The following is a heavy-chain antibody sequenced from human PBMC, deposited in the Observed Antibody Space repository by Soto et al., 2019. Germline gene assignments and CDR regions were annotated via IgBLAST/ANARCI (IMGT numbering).Heavy chain of an antibody. D-gene: IGHD3-10*01. CDR3: ARASRMVRGYFDY. J-gene: IGHJ4*02. V-gene: IGHV1-46*03. CDR1: GYTFTSYY. CDR2: INPSGGST. Sequence: QVQLVQSGAEVKKPGASVKVSCKASGYTFTSYYMHWVRQAPGQGLEWMGIINPSGGSTSYAQKFKGRVXXTXDXXTSTVYMELSSLGSEDTAVYYCARASRMVRGYFDYWGQGTLVTVSS.